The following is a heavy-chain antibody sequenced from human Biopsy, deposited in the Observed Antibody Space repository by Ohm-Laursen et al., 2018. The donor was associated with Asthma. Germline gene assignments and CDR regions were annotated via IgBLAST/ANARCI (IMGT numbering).Heavy chain of an antibody. CDR3: ARTFHFWSPYHAEHYQL. CDR2: IKHDGSEE. CDR1: GFTFGDYW. D-gene: IGHD3-3*02. V-gene: IGHV3-7*01. Sequence: SLRLSCSASGFTFGDYWMSWVRQAPGKGLEWVANIKHDGSEENHVDSLKGRFTISRDNAKNSLYLQMNSLRAEDTAVYYCARTFHFWSPYHAEHYQLWGQGTLVTVSS. J-gene: IGHJ1*01.